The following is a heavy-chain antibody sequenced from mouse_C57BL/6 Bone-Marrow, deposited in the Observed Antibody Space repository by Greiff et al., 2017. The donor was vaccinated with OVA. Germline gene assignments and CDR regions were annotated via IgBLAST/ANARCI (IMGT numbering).Heavy chain of an antibody. CDR3: ARQNAMDY. CDR1: GYTFTSYG. Sequence: VQLQQSGAELARPGASVKLSCKASGYTFTSYGISWVKQRTGQGLEWIGEIYPRSGNTYYNEKFKGKDTLTADKSSSTAYMELRSLTSEDSAVYFCARQNAMDYWGQGTSVTVSS. J-gene: IGHJ4*01. V-gene: IGHV1-81*01. CDR2: IYPRSGNT.